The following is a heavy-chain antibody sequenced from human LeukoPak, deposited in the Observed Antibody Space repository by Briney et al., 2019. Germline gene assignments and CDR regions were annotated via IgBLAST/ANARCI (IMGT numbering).Heavy chain of an antibody. J-gene: IGHJ6*03. D-gene: IGHD2-2*01. CDR3: ARDSNSANIGVVPAAIFYYYYYYMDV. CDR1: GYTFTSYD. CDR2: INPNSGGT. V-gene: IGHV1-2*02. Sequence: ASVKVSCKASGYTFTSYDINWVRQATGQGLEWMGWINPNSGGTNYAQKFQGRVTMTRDTSISTAYMELSRLRSDDTAVYYCARDSNSANIGVVPAAIFYYYYYYMDVWGKGTTVTVSS.